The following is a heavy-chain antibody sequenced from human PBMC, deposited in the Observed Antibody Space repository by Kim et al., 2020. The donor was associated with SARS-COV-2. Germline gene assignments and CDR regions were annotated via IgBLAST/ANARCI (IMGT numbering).Heavy chain of an antibody. CDR3: VRFTYDSRGFYSYF. Sequence: SETLSLTCTVSGGSVISGGHYWSWIRQHPGKGLEWIGHIFYSGSTYYNPSLRSRLSISVDTSTNQFSLNLSSLTAADTAIYYCVRFTYDSRGFYSYF. J-gene: IGHJ4*01. CDR1: GGSVISGGHY. D-gene: IGHD3-22*01. CDR2: IFYSGST. V-gene: IGHV4-31*03.